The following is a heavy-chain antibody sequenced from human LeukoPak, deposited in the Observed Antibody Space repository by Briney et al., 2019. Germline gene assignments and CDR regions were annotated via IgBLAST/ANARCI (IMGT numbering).Heavy chain of an antibody. CDR2: IKSKVNGGTT. D-gene: IGHD2-15*01. J-gene: IGHJ4*02. CDR3: TALGYPQYFHH. Sequence: GGSLRLSCAASGFTFSDAWMTWVRQAPGKGLEWVGRIKSKVNGGTTDYAAPVKGRFTISGDDSKNTLYFQMNSLKTEDTAVYYCTALGYPQYFHHWGQGTLVTVSS. V-gene: IGHV3-15*01. CDR1: GFTFSDAW.